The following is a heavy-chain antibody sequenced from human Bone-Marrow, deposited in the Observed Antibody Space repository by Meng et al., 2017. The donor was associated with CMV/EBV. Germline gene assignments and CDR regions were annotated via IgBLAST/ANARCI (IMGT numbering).Heavy chain of an antibody. CDR3: AKDEDSNYLAAALDY. CDR1: GFRFSSYA. J-gene: IGHJ4*02. D-gene: IGHD4-11*01. Sequence: GESLKISCTASGFRFSSYAMTWVRQAPGKGLEWVSVIHSGSTTYYADSVKGRFTISRDNSKNTLYLQMNSLRVEDTAIYCCAKDEDSNYLAAALDYWGQGTLVTVSS. CDR2: IHSGSTT. V-gene: IGHV3-23*03.